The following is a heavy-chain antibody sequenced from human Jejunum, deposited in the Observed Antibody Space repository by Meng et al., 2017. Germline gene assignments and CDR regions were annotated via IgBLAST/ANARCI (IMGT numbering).Heavy chain of an antibody. J-gene: IGHJ2*01. D-gene: IGHD3-10*01. V-gene: IGHV3-7*04. CDR3: AGGSGWIVDL. CDR1: GFTLSSSYW. CDR2: IKLDGSEQ. Sequence: GESLKISCAASGFTLSSSYWVTWVRQAPGKGLEWVANIKLDGSEQYYVGSVKGRFTISRDNANNSVFQQMNSLRVEDTAVYYCAGGSGWIVDLWGHGTLVTVSS.